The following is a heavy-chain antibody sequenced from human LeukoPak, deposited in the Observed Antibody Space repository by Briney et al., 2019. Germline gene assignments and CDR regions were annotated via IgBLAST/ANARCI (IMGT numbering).Heavy chain of an antibody. D-gene: IGHD6-19*01. Sequence: GGSLRLSCAASGFTVSSNYMSWVRQAPGKGLEWVSVIYSGGSTYYADSVKGRFTISRDNSKNTLYLQMNSLRAEDTAVYYCARDSAYSSGWYYFDYGGQGTLVTVSS. CDR1: GFTVSSNY. CDR2: IYSGGST. V-gene: IGHV3-53*01. J-gene: IGHJ4*02. CDR3: ARDSAYSSGWYYFDY.